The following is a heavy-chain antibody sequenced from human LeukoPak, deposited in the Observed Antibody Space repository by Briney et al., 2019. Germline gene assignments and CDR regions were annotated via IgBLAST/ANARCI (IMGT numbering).Heavy chain of an antibody. D-gene: IGHD4-17*01. CDR2: MNPNSGNT. CDR3: ARQVNYGDPPLDAFDI. CDR1: GYTFTSYD. Sequence: GASVKVSCKASGYTFTSYDINWVRQATGQGLEWMGWMNPNSGNTGYAQKFQGRVTMTRNTSISTAYLQWSSLKASDTAMYYCARQVNYGDPPLDAFDIWGQGTMVTVSS. V-gene: IGHV1-8*01. J-gene: IGHJ3*02.